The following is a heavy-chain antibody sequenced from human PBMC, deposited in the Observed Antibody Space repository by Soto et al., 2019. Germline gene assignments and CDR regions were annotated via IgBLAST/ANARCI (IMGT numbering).Heavy chain of an antibody. CDR3: ARDYQCADCGGDCSIGGGY. V-gene: IGHV1-18*01. J-gene: IGHJ4*02. CDR2: ISAYNGNT. CDR1: GYTFTSYG. Sequence: ASVKVSCKASGYTFTSYGISWVRQAPGQGLEWMGWISAYNGNTNYAQKLQGRVTMTTDTSTSTAYMELRSLRSDDTAVYYCARDYQCADCGGDCSIGGGYWGQGTLVPVSS. D-gene: IGHD2-21*02.